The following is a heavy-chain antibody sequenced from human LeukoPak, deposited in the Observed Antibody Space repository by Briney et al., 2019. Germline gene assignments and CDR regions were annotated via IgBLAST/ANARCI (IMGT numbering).Heavy chain of an antibody. CDR2: MNPNSGNT. V-gene: IGHV1-8*03. Sequence: GASVKVSCKTSGYTFTSYDINWVRQATGQGLEWMGWMNPNSGNTGYAQKFQGRVTITRNTSISTAYMELSSLRSEDTAVYYCALGRHLSFWSGYYPFDYWGQGSLVTVSS. D-gene: IGHD3-3*01. CDR3: ALGRHLSFWSGYYPFDY. J-gene: IGHJ4*02. CDR1: GYTFTSYD.